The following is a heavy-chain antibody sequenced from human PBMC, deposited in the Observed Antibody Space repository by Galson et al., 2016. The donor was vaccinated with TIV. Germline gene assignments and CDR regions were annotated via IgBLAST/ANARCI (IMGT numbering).Heavy chain of an antibody. CDR1: GGSISRGSQY. J-gene: IGHJ5*02. V-gene: IGHV4-61*09. Sequence: LSLTCTVSGGSISRGSQYWTWIRQSAGKGLEWIGYIHTSGSTHDNDNPSLKSRVSISLDTSKSQFSLKLKSVTAADTAVYYCARGWGGDNYWFDPWGQGTLVTVSS. CDR2: IHTSGSTHD. D-gene: IGHD5-24*01. CDR3: ARGWGGDNYWFDP.